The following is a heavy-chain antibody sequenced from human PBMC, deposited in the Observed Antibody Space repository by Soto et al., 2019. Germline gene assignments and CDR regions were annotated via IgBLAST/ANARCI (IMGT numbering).Heavy chain of an antibody. CDR2: INPKSGGT. Sequence: ASVKVSCKASGYSFTDYHIHWVRQAPGQGLEWLGRINPKSGGTSTAQKFQGWVTMTRDRSISTAYMELSSLRSEDTAVYYCARGRAFTMVRGAPRRGHNWFDPWGQGTLVTVSS. J-gene: IGHJ5*02. V-gene: IGHV1-2*04. CDR1: GYSFTDYH. CDR3: ARGRAFTMVRGAPRRGHNWFDP. D-gene: IGHD3-10*01.